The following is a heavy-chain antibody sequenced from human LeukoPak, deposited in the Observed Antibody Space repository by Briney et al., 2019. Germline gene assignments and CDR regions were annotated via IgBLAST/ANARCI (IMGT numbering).Heavy chain of an antibody. D-gene: IGHD3-10*01. CDR3: ARDLSPKVLLWFGERGD. Sequence: ASVKVSCKASGYTFTSYAMHWVRQAPGQRLEWMGWINAGNGNTKYSQKFQGRVTITRDTSASTAYIELSSLRSEDTAVYYCARDLSPKVLLWFGERGDWGQRTLVTVSS. V-gene: IGHV1-3*01. CDR1: GYTFTSYA. CDR2: INAGNGNT. J-gene: IGHJ4*02.